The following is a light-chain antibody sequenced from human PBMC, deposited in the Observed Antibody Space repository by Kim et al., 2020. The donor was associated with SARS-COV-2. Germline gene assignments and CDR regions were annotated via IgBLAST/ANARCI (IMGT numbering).Light chain of an antibody. Sequence: SSELTQDPAVSVALGQTVRITCQGDSLRSYYATWYQQKPGQAPILVIYGKNNRPSGIPDRFSGSSSGNTASLTITGTQAADEAVYYCNSRDTNDNVVF. CDR2: GKN. CDR3: NSRDTNDNVV. CDR1: SLRSYY. J-gene: IGLJ6*01. V-gene: IGLV3-19*01.